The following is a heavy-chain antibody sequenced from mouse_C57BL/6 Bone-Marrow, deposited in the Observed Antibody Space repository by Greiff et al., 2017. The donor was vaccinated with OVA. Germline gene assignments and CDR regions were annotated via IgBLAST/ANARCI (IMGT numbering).Heavy chain of an antibody. CDR1: GFNIKDDY. D-gene: IGHD2-2*01. J-gene: IGHJ1*03. Sequence: EVQLQQSGAELVRPGASVKLSCTASGFNIKDDYMNWVKQRPEQGLEWIGWIVPENGDTEYDSKLPGKATITADTYSTTAYLQLSSLTSEDTAVYYCTTFGLYYGYDDWYFDVWGTGTTVTVSS. CDR3: TTFGLYYGYDDWYFDV. CDR2: IVPENGDT. V-gene: IGHV14-4*01.